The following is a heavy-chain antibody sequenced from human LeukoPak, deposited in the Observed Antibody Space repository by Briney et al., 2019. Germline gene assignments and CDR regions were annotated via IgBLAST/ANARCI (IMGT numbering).Heavy chain of an antibody. CDR3: AGHSRVIVGTTCAFDI. J-gene: IGHJ3*02. CDR1: GYSISSGYY. V-gene: IGHV4-38-2*01. CDR2: IYHSGST. D-gene: IGHD1-26*01. Sequence: PSETLSLTCAVSGYSISSGYYWGWIRRPPGKGLEWIGSIYHSGSTYYNPSLKSRVTISLDTSKNHFSLRLSSVTAADTALYYCAGHSRVIVGTTCAFDIWGQGTKVTVSS.